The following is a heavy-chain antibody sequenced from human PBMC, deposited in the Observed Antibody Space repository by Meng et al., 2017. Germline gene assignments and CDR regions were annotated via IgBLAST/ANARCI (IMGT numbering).Heavy chain of an antibody. Sequence: SETLSLTCTVSGGAISSYYWSWIRQPAGKGLEWIGRIYTSGSTNYNPSLKSRVTMSVDTSKNQFSLKLRSVTAADTAVYYCARVLAVAGTGYYCYGMDVWGQGTTVTVSS. D-gene: IGHD6-19*01. CDR2: IYTSGST. CDR3: ARVLAVAGTGYYCYGMDV. J-gene: IGHJ6*02. CDR1: GGAISSYY. V-gene: IGHV4-4*07.